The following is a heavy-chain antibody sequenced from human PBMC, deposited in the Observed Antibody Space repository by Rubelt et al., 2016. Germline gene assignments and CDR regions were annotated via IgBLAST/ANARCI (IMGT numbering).Heavy chain of an antibody. CDR3: ARGGRERDYLDAFDI. CDR2: INPNSGGT. Sequence: QVQLVQSGAEVKKPGSSVKVSCKASGGTFSSYAISWVRQAPGQGLEWMGWINPNSGGTNYAQKFQGRVTMTRDTSISTAYMELSRLRSDDTAVYYCARGGRERDYLDAFDIWGQGTMVTVSS. V-gene: IGHV1-2*02. D-gene: IGHD1-1*01. CDR1: GGTFSSYA. J-gene: IGHJ3*02.